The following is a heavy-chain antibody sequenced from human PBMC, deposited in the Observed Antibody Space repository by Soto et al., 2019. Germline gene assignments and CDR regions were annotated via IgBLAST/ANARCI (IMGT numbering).Heavy chain of an antibody. V-gene: IGHV3-23*01. CDR1: GFTFSHYV. D-gene: IGHD2-21*01. J-gene: IGHJ6*02. CDR2: ISGSGSSV. CDR3: AKVRATYLSASYFDYGLDV. Sequence: EVQLLESGGGLVRPGGSLRLSCAASGFTFSHYVLSWVRQAPGRGLEWVSSISGSGSSVYLADSVRGRFAMSRDLSTNTVSLQMNSLRVEDTAIYYCAKVRATYLSASYFDYGLDVWGQGTTVTVSS.